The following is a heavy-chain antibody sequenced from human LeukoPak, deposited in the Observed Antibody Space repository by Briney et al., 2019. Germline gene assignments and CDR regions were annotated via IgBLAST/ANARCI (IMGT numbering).Heavy chain of an antibody. D-gene: IGHD1-26*01. J-gene: IGHJ6*02. Sequence: PGGSLRLSCAASGFTFSSHAMSWVRQAPGKGLEWVSGISGSGGSTYYADSVKGRFTMSRDNPKNTLYLQMNSLRAEDTAVYYCATSTTHPGGSYFWDYYYGMDVWGQGTTVTVSS. CDR2: ISGSGGST. V-gene: IGHV3-23*01. CDR3: ATSTTHPGGSYFWDYYYGMDV. CDR1: GFTFSSHA.